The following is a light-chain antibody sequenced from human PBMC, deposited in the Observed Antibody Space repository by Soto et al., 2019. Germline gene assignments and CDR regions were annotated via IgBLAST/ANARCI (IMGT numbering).Light chain of an antibody. J-gene: IGKJ2*01. V-gene: IGKV3-20*01. Sequence: EIVLTQSPGTLPLFPGDRATLSCRASQSVRSNYLAWYQQKPGQAPRLLIYSASSRATGSPDRFSGSGSGTDFTLPVSRLAPEDFAVYYCQQYGSSPYTFGQGTTVEIK. CDR2: SAS. CDR1: QSVRSNY. CDR3: QQYGSSPYT.